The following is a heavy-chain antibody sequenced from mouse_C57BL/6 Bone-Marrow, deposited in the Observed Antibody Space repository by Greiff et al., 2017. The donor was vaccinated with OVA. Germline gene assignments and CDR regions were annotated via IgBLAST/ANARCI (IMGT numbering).Heavy chain of an antibody. CDR1: GFNIKDDY. CDR2: IDPANGDT. J-gene: IGHJ2*01. Sequence: EVQLQQSGAELVRPGASVKLSCTASGFNIKDDYMHWVKQRPEQGLEWIGWIDPANGDTEYASKFQGKATITADTSSTTDELQHSSLTSEDTAVYYCTTGVGDGYPVDYWGQGTTLTVSS. D-gene: IGHD2-3*01. V-gene: IGHV14-4*01. CDR3: TTGVGDGYPVDY.